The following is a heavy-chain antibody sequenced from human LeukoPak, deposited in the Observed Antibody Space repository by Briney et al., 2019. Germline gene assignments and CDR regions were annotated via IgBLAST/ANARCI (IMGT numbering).Heavy chain of an antibody. V-gene: IGHV4-59*01. Sequence: SETLSLTCTVSGGSISSYYWSWIRQPTGKGLEWIGYIYYSGSTNYNPSLKSRVTISVDTSKNQFSLKLSSVTAADTAVYYCARTTEGGYTYDYFYYYYMDVWGKGTTVTISS. CDR2: IYYSGST. CDR1: GGSISSYY. D-gene: IGHD5-18*01. J-gene: IGHJ6*03. CDR3: ARTTEGGYTYDYFYYYYMDV.